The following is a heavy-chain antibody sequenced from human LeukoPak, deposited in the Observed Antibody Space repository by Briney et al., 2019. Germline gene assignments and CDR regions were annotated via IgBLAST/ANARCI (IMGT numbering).Heavy chain of an antibody. V-gene: IGHV4-34*01. CDR1: GGSISSYY. CDR3: ARGGGDIVVVPAAFDYFDY. CDR2: INHSGST. Sequence: SETLSLTCTVSGGSISSYYWSWISQPPGKGLEWIGEINHSGSTNYNPSLKSRVTISVDTSKNQFSLKLSSVTAADTAVYYCARGGGDIVVVPAAFDYFDYWGQGTLVTVSS. D-gene: IGHD2-2*01. J-gene: IGHJ4*02.